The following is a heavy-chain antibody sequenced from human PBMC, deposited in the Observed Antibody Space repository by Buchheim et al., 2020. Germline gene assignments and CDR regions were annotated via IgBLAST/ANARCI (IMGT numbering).Heavy chain of an antibody. D-gene: IGHD2-2*01. Sequence: QVQLVESGGGVVQPGRSLRLSCAASGFTFSRYGMHWVRQAPGKGLVWLAVIWYDGSNKYYADSVKGRFTISRDNSKNTLYLQMNSLRAEDTALYYCARDHGCSSASCYSAGEFDYWGQGTL. J-gene: IGHJ4*02. V-gene: IGHV3-33*01. CDR3: ARDHGCSSASCYSAGEFDY. CDR2: IWYDGSNK. CDR1: GFTFSRYG.